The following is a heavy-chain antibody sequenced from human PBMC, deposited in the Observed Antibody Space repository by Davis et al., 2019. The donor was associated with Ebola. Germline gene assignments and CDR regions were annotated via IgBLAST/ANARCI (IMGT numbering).Heavy chain of an antibody. CDR2: IIPILGIA. V-gene: IGHV1-69*10. Sequence: SVKVSCKASGGTFSSYAISWVRQAPGQGLEWMGGIIPILGIANYAQKFQGRVTITADESTSTAYMELSSLRSEDTAVYYCARDGDSSSFAFDIWGQGTMVTVSS. D-gene: IGHD6-6*01. CDR1: GGTFSSYA. CDR3: ARDGDSSSFAFDI. J-gene: IGHJ3*02.